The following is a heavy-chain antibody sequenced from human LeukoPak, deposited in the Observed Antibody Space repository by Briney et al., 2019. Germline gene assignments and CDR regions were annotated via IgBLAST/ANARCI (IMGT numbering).Heavy chain of an antibody. CDR3: ARDLGGITGTGGPCAY. CDR1: GFTFSSYA. J-gene: IGHJ4*02. V-gene: IGHV3-20*04. D-gene: IGHD1-7*01. Sequence: GGSLRLSCAASGFTFSSYAMSWVRQAPGKGLEWVSGISWNSGSIGYADSVKGRFTISRDNAKNSLYLQMNSLRAEDTAVYYCARDLGGITGTGGPCAYWGQGTLVTVSS. CDR2: ISWNSGSI.